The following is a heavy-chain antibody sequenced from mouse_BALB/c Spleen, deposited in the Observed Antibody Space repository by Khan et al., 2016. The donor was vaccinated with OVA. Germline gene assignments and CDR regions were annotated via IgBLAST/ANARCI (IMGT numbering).Heavy chain of an antibody. CDR1: GYTFTDYY. J-gene: IGHJ3*01. CDR3: AREWAAWFPH. CDR2: IYPGSDNT. Sequence: QVQLKESGAELARPGASVTLSCKASGYTFTDYYINWMRQRTGQGLEWIGEIYPGSDNTYYNEKFKGKATLTADKSSSTAYMQLSRLTSEDSAVYFCAREWAAWFPHWGQGTLVTVSA. V-gene: IGHV1-77*01.